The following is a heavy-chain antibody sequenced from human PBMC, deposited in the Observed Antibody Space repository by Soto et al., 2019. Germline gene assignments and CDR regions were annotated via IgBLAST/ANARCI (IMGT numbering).Heavy chain of an antibody. CDR1: GYTFTGYY. CDR3: ATSPSYRGAFDI. CDR2: INPNGGGT. J-gene: IGHJ3*02. Sequence: ASVNVSCKSSGYTFTGYYIHWVRQAPGQGLEWMGWINPNGGGTNYAQKFQGWVTMTRDTSISTAYMELSRLRSDDTAVYYCATSPSYRGAFDIWGQGTMVTVSS. V-gene: IGHV1-2*04. D-gene: IGHD4-4*01.